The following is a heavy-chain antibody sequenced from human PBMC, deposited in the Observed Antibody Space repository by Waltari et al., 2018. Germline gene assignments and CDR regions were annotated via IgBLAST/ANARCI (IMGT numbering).Heavy chain of an antibody. CDR2: FYPEDGET. Sequence: QVQLVQAGAEVKKPGASVKVSCKVSGYTLTELSMHWVRQAPGKGLEWMGGFYPEDGETIYAQKVQGRVTMTEDTSTDTAYMELSSLRSEDTAVYYCATGRGSYYLDWFDPWGQGTLVTVSS. D-gene: IGHD1-26*01. CDR3: ATGRGSYYLDWFDP. CDR1: GYTLTELS. J-gene: IGHJ5*02. V-gene: IGHV1-24*01.